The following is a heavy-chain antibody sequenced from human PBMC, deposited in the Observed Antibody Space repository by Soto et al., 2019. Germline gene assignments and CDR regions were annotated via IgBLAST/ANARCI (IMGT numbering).Heavy chain of an antibody. CDR1: GFTFINYS. J-gene: IGHJ4*02. Sequence: EVQLVESGGGLVKPGGSLRLSCAASGFTFINYSMNRVRQAPGKGLEWVSSITSRGTYIYYADSVKGRFTISRDNAKNSLFLQMNSLRAEDTAVYYCATAPTNFFGSGSHLDYWGQGTLVTVSP. CDR3: ATAPTNFFGSGSHLDY. V-gene: IGHV3-21*01. D-gene: IGHD3-10*01. CDR2: ITSRGTYI.